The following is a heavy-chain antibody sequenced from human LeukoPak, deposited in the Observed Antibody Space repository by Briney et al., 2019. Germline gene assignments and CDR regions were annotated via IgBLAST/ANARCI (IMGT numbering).Heavy chain of an antibody. V-gene: IGHV3-23*01. J-gene: IGHJ4*02. CDR2: IGFTHNT. CDR1: GFTFSSYA. D-gene: IGHD2-2*01. CDR3: AKEYCSSSSCHGYFDY. Sequence: PGGSLRLSCVASGFTFSSYAMSWVRQAPGKGLEWVSVIGFTHNTYYADSVKGRFTISRDNSKNTVYLQMNSQRAEDTAVYYCAKEYCSSSSCHGYFDYWGQGTLVTVSS.